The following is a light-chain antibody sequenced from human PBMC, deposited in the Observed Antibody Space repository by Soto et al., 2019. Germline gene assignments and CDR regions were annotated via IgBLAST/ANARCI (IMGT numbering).Light chain of an antibody. V-gene: IGKV3-20*01. J-gene: IGKJ4*01. CDR3: QQYGGSPPTLN. CDR1: QTVYSSY. CDR2: GAS. Sequence: EIVLTQSPGTLSVSPGERATLSCRATQTVYSSYLAWYQQKPGQAPSLLIYGASKRATGIPDRFSGSGSGTDFTLSISRLEPEDFAVYYRQQYGGSPPTLNFGGGTKVVIK.